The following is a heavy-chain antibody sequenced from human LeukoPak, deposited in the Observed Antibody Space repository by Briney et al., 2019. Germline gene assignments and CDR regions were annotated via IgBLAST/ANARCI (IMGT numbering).Heavy chain of an antibody. J-gene: IGHJ4*02. CDR2: IKQDGSQE. CDR1: RFTLSTYW. Sequence: GGSLRLSCAASRFTLSTYWMSWFRQAPGKGLEWVAHIKQDGSQEYYVDSVKGRFTISRDSAKNSLYLQMNSPRAEDTAVYYCARGVPYDSWSGPHYSDYWGQGTLVTVSS. D-gene: IGHD3-3*01. CDR3: ARGVPYDSWSGPHYSDY. V-gene: IGHV3-7*01.